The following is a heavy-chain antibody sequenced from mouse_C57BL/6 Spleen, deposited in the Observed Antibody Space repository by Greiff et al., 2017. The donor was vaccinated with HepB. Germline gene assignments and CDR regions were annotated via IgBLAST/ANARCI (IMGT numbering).Heavy chain of an antibody. J-gene: IGHJ4*01. CDR1: GYTFTSYW. Sequence: QVQLQQPGAELVKPGASVKLSCKASGYTFTSYWMHWVKQRPGQGLEWIGMIHPNSGSTNYNEKFKSKATLTVDKSSSTAYMQLSSLTSEDSAVYYCAIPGTMDYAMDYWGQGTSVTVSS. D-gene: IGHD4-1*01. CDR2: IHPNSGST. V-gene: IGHV1-64*01. CDR3: AIPGTMDYAMDY.